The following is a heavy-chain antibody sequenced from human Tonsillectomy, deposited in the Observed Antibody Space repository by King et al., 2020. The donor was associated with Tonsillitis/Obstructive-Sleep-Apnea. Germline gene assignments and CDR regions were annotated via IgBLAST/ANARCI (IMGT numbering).Heavy chain of an antibody. J-gene: IGHJ4*02. CDR3: ARESITMVQGVIDY. CDR1: GYTFTSYA. V-gene: IGHV1-3*01. Sequence: QLVQSGAEVKKPGASVKVSCKASGYTFTSYAMHWVRQAPGQRIEWMGWINAGNGNTKYSEKFQGRVTITRDTSASRAYMELSSLRSEDTAVYYCARESITMVQGVIDYWGQGTLVTVPS. D-gene: IGHD3-10*01. CDR2: INAGNGNT.